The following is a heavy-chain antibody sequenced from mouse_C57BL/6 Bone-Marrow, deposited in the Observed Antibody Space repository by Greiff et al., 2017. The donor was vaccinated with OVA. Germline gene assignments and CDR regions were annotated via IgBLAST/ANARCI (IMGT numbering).Heavy chain of an antibody. CDR3: ARGYYYGSRTWYFDG. CDR1: GYAFSSSW. Sequence: VQLQQSGPELVKPGASVKISCKASGYAFSSSWMNWVKQRPGKGLEWIGRIYPGDGDTNYNGKFKGKATLTADKSSSTAYMQLSSLTSEDSAVYFCARGYYYGSRTWYFDGWGTGTTVTVSS. J-gene: IGHJ1*03. V-gene: IGHV1-82*01. D-gene: IGHD1-1*01. CDR2: IYPGDGDT.